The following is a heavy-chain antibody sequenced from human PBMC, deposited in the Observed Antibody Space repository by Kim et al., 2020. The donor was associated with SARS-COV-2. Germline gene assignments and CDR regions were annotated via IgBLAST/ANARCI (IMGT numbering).Heavy chain of an antibody. CDR3: ARLEGRYYDILTGYTALYYFVS. Sequence: SETLSLTCTVSGGSISSSSYYWGWIRQPPGKGLEWIGSIHYSGSTYYNPSLKSRVTISVDTSKNQFSLKLSSVTAADTAVYYCARLEGRYYDILTGYTALYYFVSWGQGTLVTVSS. CDR1: GGSISSSSYY. CDR2: IHYSGST. V-gene: IGHV4-39*01. J-gene: IGHJ4*02. D-gene: IGHD3-9*01.